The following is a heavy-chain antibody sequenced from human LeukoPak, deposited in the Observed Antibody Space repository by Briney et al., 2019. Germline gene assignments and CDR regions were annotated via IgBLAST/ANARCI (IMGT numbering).Heavy chain of an antibody. D-gene: IGHD1-26*01. CDR3: ARGELRNGAFDI. J-gene: IGHJ3*02. CDR2: IYYSGST. CDR1: GGSISSYY. Sequence: SETLSLTCTVSGGSISSYYWSWIRQPPGKGLEWIGYIYYSGSTNYNPSLKSRVTISVDTSKNQFSLKLSSVTAADTAVYYCARGELRNGAFDIWGQGTMVTVSS. V-gene: IGHV4-59*08.